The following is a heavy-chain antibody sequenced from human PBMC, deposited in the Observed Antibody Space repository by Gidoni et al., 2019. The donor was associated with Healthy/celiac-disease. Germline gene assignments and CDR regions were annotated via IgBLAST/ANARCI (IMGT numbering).Heavy chain of an antibody. CDR2: IYYSGST. V-gene: IGHV4-39*01. CDR1: GGSISSSSYY. CDR3: ASGDVVVPAAILRPVDFYGMDV. Sequence: QLQLQESGPGLVKPSETLSLTCTVSGGSISSSSYYWGWIRQPPGKGLEWIGSIYYSGSTYYNPSLKSRVTISVDTSKNQFSLKLSSVTAADTAVYYCASGDVVVPAAILRPVDFYGMDVWGQGTTVTVSS. J-gene: IGHJ6*02. D-gene: IGHD2-2*01.